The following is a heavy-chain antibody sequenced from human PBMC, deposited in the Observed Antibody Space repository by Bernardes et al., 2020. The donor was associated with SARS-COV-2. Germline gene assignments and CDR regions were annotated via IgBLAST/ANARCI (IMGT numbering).Heavy chain of an antibody. CDR1: GFTLTFFY. CDR2: LAPSDGTT. CDR3: ARAGGGADALDI. J-gene: IGHJ3*02. V-gene: IGHV1-46*01. D-gene: IGHD3-10*01. Sequence: ASVKVSCKASGFTLTFFYMHWVRQAPGQGLEWMGRLAPSDGTTTFAQKFQDRVTMTTDTSTSTVYMELSTLTSDDTAFYYCARAGGGADALDIWGQGTLLTVSS.